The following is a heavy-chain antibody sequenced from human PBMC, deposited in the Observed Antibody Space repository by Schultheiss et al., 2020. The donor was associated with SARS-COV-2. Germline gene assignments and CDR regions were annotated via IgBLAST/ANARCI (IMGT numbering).Heavy chain of an antibody. V-gene: IGHV4-31*03. J-gene: IGHJ4*02. CDR2: IYFTGNT. Sequence: TLSLTCTVSGGSISSGGYYWSWIRQHPGKGLEWIGYIYFTGNTYYNPSLQSRVKMSVDTSKNQFSLDLSSVTAADTAVYYCARDGGTNGVRYWGQGTLVTVSS. D-gene: IGHD2-8*01. CDR3: ARDGGTNGVRY. CDR1: GGSISSGGYY.